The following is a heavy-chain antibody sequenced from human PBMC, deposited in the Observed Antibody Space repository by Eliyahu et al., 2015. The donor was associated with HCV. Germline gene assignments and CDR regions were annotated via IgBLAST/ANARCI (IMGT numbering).Heavy chain of an antibody. D-gene: IGHD6-19*01. J-gene: IGHJ6*02. CDR2: IYYSGST. CDR1: GXXISXSSYY. CDR3: ARHGNSGWYLGYYYYGMDV. V-gene: IGHV4-39*01. Sequence: QLQLQESGPGLVKPSEXLSLTCTVSGXXISXSSYYWGWIRQPPGKGLEXXXSIYYSGSTYXNPSLKSRVTISVDTSKNQFSLKLSSVTAADTAVYYCARHGNSGWYLGYYYYGMDVWGQGTTVTVSS.